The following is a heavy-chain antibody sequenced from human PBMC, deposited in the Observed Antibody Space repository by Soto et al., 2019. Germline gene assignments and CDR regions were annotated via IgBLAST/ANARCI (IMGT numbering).Heavy chain of an antibody. J-gene: IGHJ6*02. Sequence: QLVESGGGLVKPGGSLRLSCAASGITFSGYNMNWVRQAPGKGLEWVSSISSSGTYIHHADSVKGRFTIYRDNAKNSLYLQMDSRRAEDTAVYYCARDRPSRDSFYYGLDVWGQGTTVTVS. D-gene: IGHD6-13*01. CDR3: ARDRPSRDSFYYGLDV. V-gene: IGHV3-21*06. CDR1: GITFSGYN. CDR2: ISSSGTYI.